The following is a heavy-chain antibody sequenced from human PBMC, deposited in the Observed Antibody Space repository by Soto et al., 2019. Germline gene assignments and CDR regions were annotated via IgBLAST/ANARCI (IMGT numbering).Heavy chain of an antibody. D-gene: IGHD2-15*01. V-gene: IGHV3-30-3*01. CDR1: GFTFSSYT. Sequence: QVQLVESGGGVVQPGRSLRLSCAASGFTFSSYTMHWVRQAPGKGLEWVALISYDGSNKYYADSVKGRFTISRDNSKDTLHLQGNSLGVEDTAGYYGPGYGYSSPTYLAYWGRGTLLAVSS. CDR3: PGYGYSSPTYLAY. CDR2: ISYDGSNK. J-gene: IGHJ4*02.